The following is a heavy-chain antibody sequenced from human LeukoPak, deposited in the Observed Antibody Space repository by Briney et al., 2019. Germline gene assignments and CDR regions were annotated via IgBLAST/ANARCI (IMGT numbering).Heavy chain of an antibody. CDR2: IIPIFGTA. V-gene: IGHV1-69*05. CDR3: ARDLWAAGARYYYYYMDV. J-gene: IGHJ6*03. D-gene: IGHD6-13*01. CDR1: GGTFSSYA. Sequence: GASVKVSCKASGGTFSSYAISWVRQAPGQGLEWMGRIIPIFGTANYAQKFQGRVTITTDESTSTAYMELSSLRSEDTAVYYCARDLWAAGARYYYYYMDVWGKGTTVTVSS.